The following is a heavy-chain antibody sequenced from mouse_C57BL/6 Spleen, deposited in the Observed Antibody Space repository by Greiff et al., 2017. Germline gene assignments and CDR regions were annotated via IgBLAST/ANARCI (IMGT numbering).Heavy chain of an antibody. J-gene: IGHJ3*01. D-gene: IGHD2-4*01. CDR3: ARDDYDPAWFAY. CDR1: GFTFSSYA. V-gene: IGHV5-4*01. Sequence: EVNVVESGGGLVKPGGSLKLSCAASGFTFSSYAMSWVRQTPEKRLEWVATISDGGSYTYYPDNVKGRFTISRDNAKNNLYLQMSHLKSEDTAMYYCARDDYDPAWFAYWGQGTLVTVSA. CDR2: ISDGGSYT.